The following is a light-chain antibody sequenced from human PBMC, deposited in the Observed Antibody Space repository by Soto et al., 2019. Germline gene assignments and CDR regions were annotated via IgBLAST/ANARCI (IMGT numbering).Light chain of an antibody. CDR1: QSISSW. V-gene: IGKV1-5*01. CDR3: QQSFSSSWT. J-gene: IGKJ1*01. Sequence: DIQMTQSPSTLSASVGDRFAITFLASQSISSWLAWYQQKPGKAPKLLIYATSGLQSGVPSRFSGSGSGTDFTLTISSLQREDFAAYYCQQSFSSSWTFGQGTKVDI. CDR2: ATS.